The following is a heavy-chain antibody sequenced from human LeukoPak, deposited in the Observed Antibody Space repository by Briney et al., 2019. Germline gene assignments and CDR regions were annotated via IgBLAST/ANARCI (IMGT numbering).Heavy chain of an antibody. CDR2: ISSSTGMK. Sequence: GGSLRLSCAASGFTFPNYGMNWVRQAPGKGLEWVSYISSSTGMKYYADSVKGRFTISRDNAKKSLYLQMNSLRAEDTAVYYCARSYSSGWYYFDSWGQGTLVTVSS. CDR3: ARSYSSGWYYFDS. CDR1: GFTFPNYG. D-gene: IGHD6-19*01. V-gene: IGHV3-48*04. J-gene: IGHJ4*02.